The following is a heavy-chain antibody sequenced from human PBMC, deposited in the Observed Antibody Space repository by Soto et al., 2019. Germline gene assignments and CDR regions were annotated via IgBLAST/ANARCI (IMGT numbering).Heavy chain of an antibody. Sequence: SKTLSHSSTASAGTPRPNHWRRIRLPPGKRLEWIGYIYYSGSTNYNPSLKSRVTISVDTSKNQLSLKLSSVTAADTAVYYCARRYGDYFDYWGQGTLVTVS. CDR1: AGTPRPNH. CDR2: IYYSGST. D-gene: IGHD3-10*01. J-gene: IGHJ4*02. CDR3: ARRYGDYFDY. V-gene: IGHV4-59*08.